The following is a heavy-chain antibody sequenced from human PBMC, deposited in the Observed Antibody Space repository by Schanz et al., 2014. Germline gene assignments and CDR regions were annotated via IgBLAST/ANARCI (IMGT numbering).Heavy chain of an antibody. J-gene: IGHJ4*02. V-gene: IGHV1-18*01. CDR3: ARGGYSSGWYDRDIAHFDY. CDR2: ISAYNGNT. Sequence: QVQLVQSGGEMKKPGASVKVSCKASGYTFTDYGLSWVRQAPGQGLEWLGWISAYNGNTNYAQKLQGRVTMTTDTSTSTAYMELRSLRSDDTAVYYCARGGYSSGWYDRDIAHFDYGGQGTLVTVSS. CDR1: GYTFTDYG. D-gene: IGHD6-19*01.